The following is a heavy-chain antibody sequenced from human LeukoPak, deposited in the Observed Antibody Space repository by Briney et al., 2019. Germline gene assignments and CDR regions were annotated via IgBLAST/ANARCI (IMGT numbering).Heavy chain of an antibody. CDR2: ISGSGGST. J-gene: IGHJ4*02. V-gene: IGHV3-23*01. D-gene: IGHD3-22*01. CDR1: GFTFSSYA. CDR3: ARDLYRIVVVPHYFDY. Sequence: PGGPLRLSCAASGFTFSSYAMSWVRQAPEKGLECVSAISGSGGSTYYTDSVKGRFTISRDNSKNTLYLQMNSLRAEDTAVYYCARDLYRIVVVPHYFDYWGQGTLVTVSS.